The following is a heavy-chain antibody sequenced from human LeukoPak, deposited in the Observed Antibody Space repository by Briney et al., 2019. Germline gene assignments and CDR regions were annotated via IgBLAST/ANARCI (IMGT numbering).Heavy chain of an antibody. CDR2: ISSSGSTI. D-gene: IGHD4-11*01. V-gene: IGHV3-48*03. J-gene: IGHJ4*02. CDR1: GFTFSSYE. CDR3: ARESTTVTGYFDY. Sequence: GGSLRLSCAASGFTFSSYEMNWVRQAPGKGPEWVSYISSSGSTIYYADSVKGRFTISRDNAKNSLYLQMNSLRAEDTAVYYCARESTTVTGYFDYWGQGTLVTVSS.